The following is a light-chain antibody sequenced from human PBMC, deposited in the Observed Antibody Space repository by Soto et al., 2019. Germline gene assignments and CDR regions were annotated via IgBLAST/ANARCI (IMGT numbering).Light chain of an antibody. J-gene: IGKJ2*01. CDR3: QQYGTSPFT. CDR1: QSVSSNY. CDR2: GSS. V-gene: IGKV3-20*01. Sequence: EIGLAQSPGTLSLSAWERATPSWRASQSVSSNYVAWYQQKPGQAPRLLTHGSSSRATGVPDRFSGRGSGTTFTLVISRLEPEDFAVYYCQQYGTSPFTFGQGTKWIS.